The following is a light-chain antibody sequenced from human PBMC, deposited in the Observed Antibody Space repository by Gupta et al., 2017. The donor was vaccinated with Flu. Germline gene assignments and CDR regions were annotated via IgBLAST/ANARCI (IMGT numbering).Light chain of an antibody. CDR2: VDN. Sequence: NFLLTQPHPVSESPGKTVIISSSRNSANIASQYVQWYQQRPGSGPLTVIYVDNRRPSGVPPRFSGAADSSSTSASPTISGLKNEDEADYYCQYYDASNRWVFGGGTKLTVL. CDR1: SANIASQY. V-gene: IGLV6-57*03. J-gene: IGLJ3*02. CDR3: QYYDASNRWV.